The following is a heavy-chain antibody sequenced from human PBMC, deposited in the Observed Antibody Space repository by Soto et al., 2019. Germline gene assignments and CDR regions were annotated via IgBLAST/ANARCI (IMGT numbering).Heavy chain of an antibody. CDR2: INPNSGAT. CDR1: GYTFTGYF. V-gene: IGHV1-2*06. CDR3: PNLPPTPDWFDP. J-gene: IGHJ5*02. Sequence: QVQLVQSGAEVKKPGTSVKVSCKASGYTFTGYFIHWLRHAPGQGLEWMGRINPNSGATNYARKFQDRVTMTRDTSINTAYMELSSLRSDDTAIYYCPNLPPTPDWFDPWGQGTLVTVSS. D-gene: IGHD2-15*01.